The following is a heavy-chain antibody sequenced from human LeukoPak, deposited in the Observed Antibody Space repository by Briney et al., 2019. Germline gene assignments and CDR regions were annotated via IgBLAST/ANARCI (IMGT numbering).Heavy chain of an antibody. CDR3: ARYSGDYGGNIYLFDY. V-gene: IGHV3-53*01. CDR1: GFIVSDHY. J-gene: IGHJ4*02. Sequence: GGSLRLSCAASGFIVSDHYMGWVRQAPGKGLDWVSVMYSSGNIHYADSVEGRFTISRDNSKNTLYLQMNSVRAEDTAVYYCARYSGDYGGNIYLFDYWGQGTLVTVSS. CDR2: MYSSGNI. D-gene: IGHD4-23*01.